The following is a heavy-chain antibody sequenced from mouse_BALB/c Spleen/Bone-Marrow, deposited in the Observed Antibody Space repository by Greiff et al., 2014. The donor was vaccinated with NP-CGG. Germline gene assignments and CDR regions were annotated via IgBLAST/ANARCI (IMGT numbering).Heavy chain of an antibody. D-gene: IGHD2-2*01. CDR1: GYTLTSYW. Sequence: QVQLQQSGAELAKPGASVKMSCKASGYTLTSYWMHWVKQRPGQGLEWIGYINPSTGYTEYNQKFKDKATLTADKSSSTAYMQLSSLTSEDSAVYYCARSRDGYDSFAYWGQGTLVTVSA. J-gene: IGHJ3*01. V-gene: IGHV1-7*01. CDR3: ARSRDGYDSFAY. CDR2: INPSTGYT.